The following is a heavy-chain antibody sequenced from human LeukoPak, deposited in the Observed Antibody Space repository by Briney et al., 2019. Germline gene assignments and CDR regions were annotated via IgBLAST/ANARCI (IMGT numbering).Heavy chain of an antibody. V-gene: IGHV3-23*01. Sequence: PGGSLRLSCEASGFTFSAYAMTWVRQAPGKGLEWVSAISGSGGGTYYADSVKGRFTISRDNSKNTLYLQSNSLRAEDTAVYYCARRGAAGTYYFDYWGQGTLVTVSS. D-gene: IGHD6-13*01. CDR2: ISGSGGGT. CDR1: GFTFSAYA. J-gene: IGHJ4*02. CDR3: ARRGAAGTYYFDY.